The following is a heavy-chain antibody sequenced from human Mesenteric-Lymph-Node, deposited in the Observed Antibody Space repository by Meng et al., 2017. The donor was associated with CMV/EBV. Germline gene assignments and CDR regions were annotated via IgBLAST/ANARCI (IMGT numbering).Heavy chain of an antibody. Sequence: ASVKVSCKASGYIFTSHYMHWVRQAPGQGLEWMGIINPSGGSTNYAQKFQGKVTMTRDTSTSTAYMELSSLRSEDTAVYYCARAFYGDYVNDAFDIWGQGTMVTVSS. V-gene: IGHV1-46*01. CDR3: ARAFYGDYVNDAFDI. CDR2: INPSGGST. D-gene: IGHD4-17*01. CDR1: GYIFTSHY. J-gene: IGHJ3*02.